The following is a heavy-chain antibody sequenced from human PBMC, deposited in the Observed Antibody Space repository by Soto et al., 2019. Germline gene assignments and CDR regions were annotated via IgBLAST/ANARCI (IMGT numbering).Heavy chain of an antibody. V-gene: IGHV3-23*01. J-gene: IGHJ5*02. Sequence: PGGSLRLSCAASDFTFSNFAMTWVRQAPAAGLEWVSSISGTDDYTYYADSAKSRLTISTENAFNTLFLHKHNLRADDTAVYYFAKGSRQYVSAIQAYFAPWGLGTLVTVS. CDR2: ISGTDDYT. D-gene: IGHD3-10*02. CDR1: DFTFSNFA. CDR3: AKGSRQYVSAIQAYFAP.